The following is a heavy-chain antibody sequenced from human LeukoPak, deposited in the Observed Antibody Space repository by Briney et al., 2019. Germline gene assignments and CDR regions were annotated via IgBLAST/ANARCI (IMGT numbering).Heavy chain of an antibody. CDR1: GGTFSSYA. CDR3: ARDDSYYYDSSGFFY. J-gene: IGHJ4*02. CDR2: IIPIFGTA. V-gene: IGHV1-69*06. D-gene: IGHD3-22*01. Sequence: ASVKVSCKASGGTFSSYAISWVRQAPGQGLEWMGGIIPIFGTANYAQKFQGRVTITADKSTSTAYMELSSLRSEDTAVYYCARDDSYYYDSSGFFYWGQGTLVTVSS.